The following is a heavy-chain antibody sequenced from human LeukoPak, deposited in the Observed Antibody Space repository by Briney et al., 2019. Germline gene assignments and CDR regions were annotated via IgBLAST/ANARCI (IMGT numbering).Heavy chain of an antibody. D-gene: IGHD2-8*01. CDR2: IWYDGSNK. CDR1: GFTFSSYG. J-gene: IGHJ6*03. CDR3: ARGAAPVNCTNGVCPHYYYYMDV. V-gene: IGHV3-33*01. Sequence: PGRSLRRSCAASGFTFSSYGMHWVRQAPGKGLEWVAVIWYDGSNKYYADSVKGRFTISRDNSKNTLYLQMNSLRAEDTAVYYCARGAAPVNCTNGVCPHYYYYMDVWGKGTTVTVSS.